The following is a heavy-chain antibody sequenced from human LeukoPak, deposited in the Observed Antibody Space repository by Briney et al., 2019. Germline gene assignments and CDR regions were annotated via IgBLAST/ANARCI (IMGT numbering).Heavy chain of an antibody. D-gene: IGHD6-19*01. CDR2: INHSGST. CDR3: ARAGAVDYFDY. CDR1: GGSFSGYY. V-gene: IGHV4-34*01. Sequence: SETLSLTCAVYGGSFSGYYWSWIRQPPGKGLEWIGEINHSGSTDYNPSLKSRVTISVDRSKNQFSLKLSSVTAADTAVYYCARAGAVDYFDYWGQGTLVTVSS. J-gene: IGHJ4*02.